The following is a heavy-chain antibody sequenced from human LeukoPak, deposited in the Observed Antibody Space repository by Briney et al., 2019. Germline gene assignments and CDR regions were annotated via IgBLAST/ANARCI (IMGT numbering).Heavy chain of an antibody. J-gene: IGHJ4*02. CDR2: ISSSSSYI. CDR3: VRSWGVSAAYFDY. D-gene: IGHD2-2*01. V-gene: IGHV3-21*01. CDR1: GFTISGYS. Sequence: GGSLRLSCAASGFTISGYSMNWVRQAPGKGLEWVSSISSSSSYIDYADSVKGRFTISRDNAKNSLYLQMNSLRVEDTAVYYCVRSWGVSAAYFDYWGQGTLVPVSS.